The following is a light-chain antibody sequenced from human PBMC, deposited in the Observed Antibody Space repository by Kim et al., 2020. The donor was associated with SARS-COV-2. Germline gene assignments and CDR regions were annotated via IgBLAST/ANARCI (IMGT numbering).Light chain of an antibody. CDR1: QSVGDR. J-gene: IGKJ4*01. V-gene: IGKV3-15*01. Sequence: VSPGEVTTLSCRASQSVGDRLAWYWQKPGQAPRLLVYHVSTRATGVPVRFSGSGSGTDFTLTISSLQSEDSALYYCQQYNDWPLTFGGGTKVDIK. CDR3: QQYNDWPLT. CDR2: HVS.